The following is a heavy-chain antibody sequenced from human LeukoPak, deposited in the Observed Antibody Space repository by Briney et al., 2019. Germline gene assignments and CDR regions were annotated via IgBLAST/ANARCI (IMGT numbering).Heavy chain of an antibody. CDR1: GGPINSGDYY. V-gene: IGHV4-30-4*01. J-gene: IGHJ3*02. CDR2: IYYSGST. Sequence: SETLSLTCTVSGGPINSGDYYWSRIRQAPGRGLEWIGYIYYSGSTDYNASLKSRVTISIDTSKNQFSLKLSSVTAADTAVYYCVRAGSGALFGFDIWGQGTTVTVSS. D-gene: IGHD3-16*01. CDR3: VRAGSGALFGFDI.